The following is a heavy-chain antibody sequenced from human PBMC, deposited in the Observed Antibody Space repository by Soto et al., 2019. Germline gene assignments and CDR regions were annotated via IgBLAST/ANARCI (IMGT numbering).Heavy chain of an antibody. Sequence: SGPTLVNPTQTLTLTCSFSGFSLSTSGVGVGWIRQSPGKALEWLALIYWSGDEHYRPSLKSRLSIIKDTSKNNVVLIMTDMDPVDTATYYCARGLATLPVFAFDIWGQGTMVTVSS. CDR2: IYWSGDE. CDR1: GFSLSTSGVG. J-gene: IGHJ3*02. V-gene: IGHV2-5*01. D-gene: IGHD6-6*01. CDR3: ARGLATLPVFAFDI.